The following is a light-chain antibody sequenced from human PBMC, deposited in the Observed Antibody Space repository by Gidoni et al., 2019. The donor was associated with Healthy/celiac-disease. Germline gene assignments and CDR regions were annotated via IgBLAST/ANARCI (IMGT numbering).Light chain of an antibody. CDR1: QSVTSY. J-gene: IGKJ2*01. CDR3: QQRSNWPYT. CDR2: DAS. Sequence: EIVLTLSPATLSLPPGERATLSRRASQSVTSYLSWYQQKPGQAPRLLLYDASNRATGIPARCSGSWSGTVFTLTISSLEPEDFADYYCQQRSNWPYTFGQGTKLEIK. V-gene: IGKV3-11*01.